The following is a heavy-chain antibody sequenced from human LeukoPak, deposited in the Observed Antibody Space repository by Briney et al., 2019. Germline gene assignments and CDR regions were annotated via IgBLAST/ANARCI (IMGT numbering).Heavy chain of an antibody. CDR2: IYTSGST. D-gene: IGHD3-22*01. Sequence: SETLSLTCTVSGGSISSYYWSWIRQPAGKGLEWIGRIYTSGSTNYNPSLMSRVTMSVDTSKNQFSLKLSSVTAADTAVYYCARVSDDSSGYYYYFDYWGQGTLVTVSS. CDR1: GGSISSYY. CDR3: ARVSDDSSGYYYYFDY. J-gene: IGHJ4*02. V-gene: IGHV4-4*07.